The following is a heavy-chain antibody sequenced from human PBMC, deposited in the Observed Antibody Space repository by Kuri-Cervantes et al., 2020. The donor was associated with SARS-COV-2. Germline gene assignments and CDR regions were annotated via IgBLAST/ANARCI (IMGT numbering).Heavy chain of an antibody. CDR3: ARDRDIVVVPAARNAFDI. D-gene: IGHD2-2*01. V-gene: IGHV3-21*01. Sequence: GESLKISCAASGFTFSSYAMSWVRQAPGKALQWVSSISGSGSYIYYADSMKGRFTVSRDSAKNSLYLQMNSLRAEDTAVYYCARDRDIVVVPAARNAFDIWGQGTMVTVSS. CDR1: GFTFSSYA. CDR2: ISGSGSYI. J-gene: IGHJ3*02.